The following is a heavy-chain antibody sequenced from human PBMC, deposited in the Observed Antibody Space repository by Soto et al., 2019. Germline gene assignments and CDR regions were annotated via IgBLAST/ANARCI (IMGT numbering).Heavy chain of an antibody. J-gene: IGHJ4*02. V-gene: IGHV3-15*07. CDR2: IKSKTDGGTT. CDR3: TIWYGSGSYIWWFDY. D-gene: IGHD3-10*01. CDR1: GFTFSNAW. Sequence: GGSLRLSCAASGFTFSNAWMNWVRQAPGKGLEWVGRIKSKTDGGTTDYAAPVKGRFTISRDDSKNTLYLQMNSLKTEDTAVYYCTIWYGSGSYIWWFDYWGQGTLVTVSS.